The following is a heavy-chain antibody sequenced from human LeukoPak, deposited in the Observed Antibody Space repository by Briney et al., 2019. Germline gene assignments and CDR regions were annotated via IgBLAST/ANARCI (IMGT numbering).Heavy chain of an antibody. D-gene: IGHD3-10*01. J-gene: IGHJ5*02. CDR3: ARALWFGELLSYNWFDP. Sequence: GASVKVSCKASGYTFTSYAMNWVRQAPGQGLEWMGWINTNTGNPTYAQGFTGRFVFSLDTSVSTAYLQISSLKAEDTAVYYCARALWFGELLSYNWFDPWGQGTLVTVSS. CDR1: GYTFTSYA. CDR2: INTNTGNP. V-gene: IGHV7-4-1*02.